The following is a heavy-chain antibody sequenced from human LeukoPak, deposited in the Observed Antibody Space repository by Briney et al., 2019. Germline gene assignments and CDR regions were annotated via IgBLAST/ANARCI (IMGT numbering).Heavy chain of an antibody. D-gene: IGHD1/OR15-1a*01. CDR3: VRDSSSAATTWYY. V-gene: IGHV1-18*01. CDR2: ISGYNGNT. Sequence: ASVKVSCKASGYTFTSYGISWVRQAPGQRLEWMGWISGYNGNTKSAQNLQGRVTMTTDTSTTTAYMELRSLRSDDTAVYYCVRDSSSAATTWYYWGQGTLVTVSS. CDR1: GYTFTSYG. J-gene: IGHJ4*02.